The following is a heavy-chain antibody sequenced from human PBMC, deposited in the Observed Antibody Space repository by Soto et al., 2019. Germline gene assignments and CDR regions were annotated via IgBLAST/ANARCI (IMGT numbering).Heavy chain of an antibody. CDR3: AAGEASSRNLAPYYLDF. D-gene: IGHD6-13*01. CDR1: GGSMRNYF. V-gene: IGHV4-59*01. Sequence: SETLSLTCTVSGGSMRNYFWTWIRQPPGKGLEWIGYIHYSGTTSFFPSYNPSLRSRVTISEDTSKNQFSLKLLSVTTADTAVYFCAAGEASSRNLAPYYLDFWGQGTLVTSPQ. CDR2: IHYSGTT. J-gene: IGHJ4*02.